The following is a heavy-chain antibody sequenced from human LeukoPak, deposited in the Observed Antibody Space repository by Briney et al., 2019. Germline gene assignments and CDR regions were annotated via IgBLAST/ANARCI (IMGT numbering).Heavy chain of an antibody. J-gene: IGHJ3*02. CDR2: IYYSGST. D-gene: IGHD2-2*02. CDR1: GGSIISYY. Sequence: KPSETLSLTCTVSGGSIISYYWSWIRQPPGKGLEWIGFIYYSGSTNYNPSLKSRATMSVDTSKNQFSLKMSSVTAVDTAVYYWARRRKSSYSDAFDIWGQGTMVTVSS. V-gene: IGHV4-59*01. CDR3: ARRRKSSYSDAFDI.